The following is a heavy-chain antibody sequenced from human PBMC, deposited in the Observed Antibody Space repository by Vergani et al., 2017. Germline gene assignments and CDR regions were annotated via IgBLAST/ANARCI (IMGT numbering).Heavy chain of an antibody. CDR2: IYYSGST. D-gene: IGHD3-22*01. Sequence: QLQLQESGPGLVKPSETLSLTCTVSGCSISSSSYYWGWIRQPPGKGLEWIGSIYYSGSTYYNPSLQSRVTISVDTSKNQFALKLSSVTAADTAVYYCARYDYYDSSGYYLNWFDPWGQGTLVTVSS. J-gene: IGHJ5*02. CDR3: ARYDYYDSSGYYLNWFDP. CDR1: GCSISSSSYY. V-gene: IGHV4-39*07.